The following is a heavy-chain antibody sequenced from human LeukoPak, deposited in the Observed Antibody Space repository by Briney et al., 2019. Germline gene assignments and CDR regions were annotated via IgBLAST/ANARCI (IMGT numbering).Heavy chain of an antibody. V-gene: IGHV3-23*01. Sequence: PGGSLRLSCAASGFTFSSYAMSWVRQAPGKGLEWVSAISGSGGSTYYADSVKGRFTISRGNSKNTLYLQMNSLRAEDTAVYYCAKERRHSYSSSWPQGDAFDIWGQGTMVTVSS. CDR3: AKERRHSYSSSWPQGDAFDI. CDR1: GFTFSSYA. CDR2: ISGSGGST. D-gene: IGHD6-13*01. J-gene: IGHJ3*02.